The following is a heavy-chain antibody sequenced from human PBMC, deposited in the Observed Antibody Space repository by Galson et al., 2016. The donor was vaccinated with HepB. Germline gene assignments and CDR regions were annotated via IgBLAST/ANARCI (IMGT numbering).Heavy chain of an antibody. Sequence: QSGAEVKKPGESLKISCKGSGYRFTNYWIAWVRQMPGKGLEWMGIIYPGDSDTRYSPSFQGHVTISADKSISTAYLQWSSLKASDTAMYYCARHIPQYGDYLYWFDYWGQGTLVTVSS. CDR3: ARHIPQYGDYLYWFDY. V-gene: IGHV5-51*01. CDR2: IYPGDSDT. D-gene: IGHD4-17*01. CDR1: GYRFTNYW. J-gene: IGHJ4*02.